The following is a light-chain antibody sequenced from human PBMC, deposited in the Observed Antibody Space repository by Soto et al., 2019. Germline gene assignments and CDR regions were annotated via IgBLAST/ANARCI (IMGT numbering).Light chain of an antibody. CDR3: QQRLNWPLT. CDR1: KSVSSY. V-gene: IGKV3-11*01. CDR2: DAS. J-gene: IGKJ4*01. Sequence: EIVLTQSPATLSLSPGERGTLSCRASKSVSSYLGWYQQKPGQAPRLLIYDASNRATGVPARFSGSGSGTDFTLTISSLEPEDFAVYYCQQRLNWPLTFGGGTKVEIK.